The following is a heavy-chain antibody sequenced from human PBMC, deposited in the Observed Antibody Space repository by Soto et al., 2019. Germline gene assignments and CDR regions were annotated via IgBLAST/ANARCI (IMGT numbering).Heavy chain of an antibody. J-gene: IGHJ4*02. CDR3: ARTLRRQGVKYFEY. V-gene: IGHV6-1*01. CDR1: GDSVSSNSAA. D-gene: IGHD3-10*01. Sequence: SQTLSLTCAISGDSVSSNSAAWNWIRLSPSRGLEWLGRTYYRSKWFNDHAVSVKSRITIHPDTSKNQFSLQLNSVTPEDTALYYCARTLRRQGVKYFEYWGQGTLVTVSS. CDR2: TYYRSKWFN.